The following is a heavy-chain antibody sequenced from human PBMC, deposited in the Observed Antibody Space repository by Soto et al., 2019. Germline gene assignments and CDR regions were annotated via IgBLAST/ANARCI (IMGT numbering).Heavy chain of an antibody. CDR2: LDWNSGGI. D-gene: IGHD1-26*01. CDR1: GFRFENHA. CDR3: ARVRYSGGSGNFDY. J-gene: IGHJ4*02. V-gene: IGHV3-9*01. Sequence: EEQLVESGGGSVQPGRSLRLSCIASGFRFENHAMHWVRQTPGKGLEWVSGLDWNSGGIDYADFVKGRCTISRDNAKNSLYWQMNSLRAEDTALYYCARVRYSGGSGNFDYWGQGTQGTVSS.